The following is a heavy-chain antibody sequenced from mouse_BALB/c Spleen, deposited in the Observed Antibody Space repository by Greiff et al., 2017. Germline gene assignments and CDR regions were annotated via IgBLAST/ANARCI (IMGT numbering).Heavy chain of an antibody. V-gene: IGHV14-4*02. CDR3: TGSTMITTRFAY. J-gene: IGHJ3*01. CDR2: IDPENGDT. Sequence: VQLKQSGAELVRSGASVKLSCTASGFNIKDYYMHWVKQRPEQGLEWIGWIDPENGDTEYAPKFQGKATMTADTSSNTAYLQLSSLTSEDTAVYYCTGSTMITTRFAYWGQGTLVTVSA. CDR1: GFNIKDYY. D-gene: IGHD2-4*01.